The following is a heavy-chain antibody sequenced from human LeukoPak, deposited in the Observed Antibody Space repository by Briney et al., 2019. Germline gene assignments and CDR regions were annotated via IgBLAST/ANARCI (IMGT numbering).Heavy chain of an antibody. CDR3: ARVSRFGSRSSFDY. D-gene: IGHD3-10*01. J-gene: IGHJ4*02. V-gene: IGHV3-30-3*01. CDR2: ISYDGSNK. Sequence: PGRSLRLSCAASGFTFSSYAMHWVRQAPGKGLEWVAVISYDGSNKYYADSVKGRLTISRDNSKNTLYLQMNSLRAEDTAVYYCARVSRFGSRSSFDYWGQGTLVTVSS. CDR1: GFTFSSYA.